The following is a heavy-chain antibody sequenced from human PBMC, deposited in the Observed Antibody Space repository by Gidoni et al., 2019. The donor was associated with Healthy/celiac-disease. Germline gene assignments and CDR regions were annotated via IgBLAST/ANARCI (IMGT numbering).Heavy chain of an antibody. J-gene: IGHJ3*02. CDR3: ARHRYYYDSSGYYPLVAFDI. CDR2: IYYSGST. V-gene: IGHV4-39*01. CDR1: GGSISSSSYY. Sequence: QLQLQESGPGLVKPSESLSITCTVSGGSISSSSYYWGWIRQPPGKGVEWIGSIYYSGSTYYTPSLKSRVTISVDTSKNQFSLKLSSVTAADTAVYYCARHRYYYDSSGYYPLVAFDIWGQGTMVTVSS. D-gene: IGHD3-22*01.